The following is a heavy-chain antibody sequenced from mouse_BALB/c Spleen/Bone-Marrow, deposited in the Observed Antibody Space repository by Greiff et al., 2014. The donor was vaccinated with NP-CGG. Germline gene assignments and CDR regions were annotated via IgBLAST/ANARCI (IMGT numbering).Heavy chain of an antibody. CDR2: IDPANGNT. CDR1: GFNIKDTY. CDR3: AIYYGNYYAMGY. J-gene: IGHJ4*01. V-gene: IGHV14-3*02. D-gene: IGHD2-1*01. Sequence: EVKVVESGAELVKPGASVKLSCTASGFNIKDTYMHWVKQRPEQGLEWIGRIDPANGNTKYDPKFQGKATITADTSSNTAYLQLSSLTSEDTAVYYCAIYYGNYYAMGYWGQGTSVTVSS.